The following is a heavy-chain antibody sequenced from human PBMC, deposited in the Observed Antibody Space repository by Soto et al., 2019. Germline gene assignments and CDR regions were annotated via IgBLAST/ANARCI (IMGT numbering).Heavy chain of an antibody. J-gene: IGHJ6*02. CDR1: GDSISNSRFY. Sequence: PSETLSLTCSVSGDSISNSRFYWAWIRQPPGEGKEWSGSIYHTGNAYYNPSLKSRVTISVDTSKNQFSLKLTSVTAADAALYYCARLGYDYVWGSSYYYYYGMDVWGQGTTVTVSS. V-gene: IGHV4-39*01. CDR2: IYHTGNA. CDR3: ARLGYDYVWGSSYYYYYGMDV. D-gene: IGHD3-16*01.